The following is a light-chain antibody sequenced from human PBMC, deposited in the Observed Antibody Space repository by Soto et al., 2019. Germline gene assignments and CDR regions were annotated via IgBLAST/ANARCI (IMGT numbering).Light chain of an antibody. Sequence: QSVLTQPPSVSAAPGQKVTISCSGSSSNIGNNYVSWYQQIPGTAPKLLIYENNKRPSGIPDRFSGSKSGTSATLGITGLQTGEEADYYCETWDSSLSAGVFGGGTKLTVL. CDR3: ETWDSSLSAGV. CDR1: SSNIGNNY. J-gene: IGLJ3*02. CDR2: ENN. V-gene: IGLV1-51*02.